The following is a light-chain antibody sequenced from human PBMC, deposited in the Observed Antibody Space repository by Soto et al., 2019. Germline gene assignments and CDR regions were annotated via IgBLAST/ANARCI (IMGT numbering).Light chain of an antibody. Sequence: VLTPSPGTLSLSSVGSATPPCMARQKINNNYLAWYQHKPGQAPRLLMYDASLRATGVPDRFSGSGSGTDFTLTITRLEPDDSAVYYCQQHGISHITFGQGTRLEIK. CDR1: QKINNNY. CDR2: DAS. V-gene: IGKV3-20*01. J-gene: IGKJ5*01. CDR3: QQHGISHIT.